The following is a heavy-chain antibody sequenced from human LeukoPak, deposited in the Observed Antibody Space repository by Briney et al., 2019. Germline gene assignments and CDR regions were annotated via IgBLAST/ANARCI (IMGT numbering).Heavy chain of an antibody. Sequence: PSGTLSLTCAVSGGSISSSNWWSWVRQPPGKGLEWIGEIYHSGSTNYNPSLKSRVTISVDKSKNQFSLKLSSVTAADTAVYNCARDRYQPYRLNWFDPWGQGTLVTVSS. CDR2: IYHSGST. CDR1: GGSISSSNW. V-gene: IGHV4-4*02. J-gene: IGHJ5*02. D-gene: IGHD2-2*01. CDR3: ARDRYQPYRLNWFDP.